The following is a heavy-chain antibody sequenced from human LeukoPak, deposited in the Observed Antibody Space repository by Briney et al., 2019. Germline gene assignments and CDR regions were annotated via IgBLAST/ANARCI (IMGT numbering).Heavy chain of an antibody. J-gene: IGHJ4*02. CDR2: IFHTEGT. D-gene: IGHD3-10*01. V-gene: IGHV4-30-2*01. Sequence: SQTLSLTCAVSGASLSRGGHSCNWIRQPPGKGLEWIGYIFHTEGTYCNPSLRGRVTILLDKSKNQFSLTLHSMTAADTAVYFCARGLPFGELYFDSWGQGILVTVSS. CDR3: ARGLPFGELYFDS. CDR1: GASLSRGGHS.